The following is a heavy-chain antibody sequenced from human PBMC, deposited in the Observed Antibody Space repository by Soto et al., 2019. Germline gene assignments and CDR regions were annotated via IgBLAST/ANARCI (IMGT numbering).Heavy chain of an antibody. CDR3: AKEGGLSGSYYISSSYYFGY. CDR2: ISYDGSNT. CDR1: GFTFSSYG. D-gene: IGHD1-26*01. V-gene: IGHV3-30*18. J-gene: IGHJ4*02. Sequence: QVQLVESGGGVVQPGRSLRLSCVASGFTFSSYGMHWVRQAPGKGLEWVAIISYDGSNTYYADSVKGRFTIYRDNSKNTLYLQMNSLRAEDTSVYYCAKEGGLSGSYYISSSYYFGYWGQGTLVTVSS.